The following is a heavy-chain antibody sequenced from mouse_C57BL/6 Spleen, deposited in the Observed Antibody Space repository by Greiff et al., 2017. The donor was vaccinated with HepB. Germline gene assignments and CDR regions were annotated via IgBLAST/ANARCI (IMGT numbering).Heavy chain of an antibody. CDR1: GFTFSSYG. Sequence: EVHLVESGGDLVKPGGSLKLSCAASGFTFSSYGMSWVRQTPDKRLEWVATISSGGSYTYYPDSVKGRFTISRDNAKNTLYLQMSSLKSEDTAMYYCARGGITTVGEPLAYWGQGTLVTVSA. V-gene: IGHV5-6*01. J-gene: IGHJ3*01. CDR3: ARGGITTVGEPLAY. D-gene: IGHD1-1*01. CDR2: ISSGGSYT.